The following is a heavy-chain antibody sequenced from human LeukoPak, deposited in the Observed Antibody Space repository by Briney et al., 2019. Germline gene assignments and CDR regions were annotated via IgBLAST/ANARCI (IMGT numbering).Heavy chain of an antibody. CDR1: GYTFADYD. Sequence: ASVRVSCKASGYTFADYDINWVRQAPGQGLEGMGWLTPSSDNTGYAQNFQGRVTFTTNTSISTAYMELSSLRSEDTAVYYCARAYSSSWYYFDYWGQGTLVTVSS. V-gene: IGHV1-8*03. CDR2: LTPSSDNT. CDR3: ARAYSSSWYYFDY. J-gene: IGHJ4*02. D-gene: IGHD6-13*01.